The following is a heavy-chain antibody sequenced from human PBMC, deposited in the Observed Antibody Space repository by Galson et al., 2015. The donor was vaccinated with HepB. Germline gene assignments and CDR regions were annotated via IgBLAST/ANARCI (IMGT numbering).Heavy chain of an antibody. Sequence: SETLSLTCTVSGGSISSSSYYWGWIRQPPGKGLEWIGSIYYSGSTYYNPSLKSRVTISVDTSKNQFSLKLSSVTAADTAVYYCARLVVPAAIHIQSGYYFDYWGQGTLVTVSS. CDR3: ARLVVPAAIHIQSGYYFDY. CDR2: IYYSGST. V-gene: IGHV4-39*01. CDR1: GGSISSSSYY. D-gene: IGHD2-2*01. J-gene: IGHJ4*02.